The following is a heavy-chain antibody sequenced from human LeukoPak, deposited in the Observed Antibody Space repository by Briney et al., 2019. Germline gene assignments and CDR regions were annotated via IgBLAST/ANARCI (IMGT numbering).Heavy chain of an antibody. D-gene: IGHD3-10*02. CDR1: GFTFSSYN. Sequence: GGSLRLSCEASGFTFSSYNMNWVRQAPGKRLEWVSSITSSSSYVFYADSVKGRFTISRDNAKNSLYLQMNSLRAEDTAVYYCAELGITMIGGVWGKGTTVTISS. J-gene: IGHJ6*04. CDR2: ITSSSSYV. V-gene: IGHV3-21*01. CDR3: AELGITMIGGV.